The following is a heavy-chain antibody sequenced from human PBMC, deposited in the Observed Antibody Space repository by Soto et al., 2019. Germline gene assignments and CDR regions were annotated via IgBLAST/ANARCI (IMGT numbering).Heavy chain of an antibody. D-gene: IGHD3-16*01. V-gene: IGHV5-51*03. Sequence: EVQLVQSGAEVKKSGDSLKISCKGSGYSFYGYWIGWVRQMPGKGLEWMGIIYPDDSQTRYSPSLQGQVTMSADKSISTVYLQWSSLTASDTAIYYCARFGGASRSYNWFDLWGQGTLVTVSS. J-gene: IGHJ5*02. CDR2: IYPDDSQT. CDR1: GYSFYGYW. CDR3: ARFGGASRSYNWFDL.